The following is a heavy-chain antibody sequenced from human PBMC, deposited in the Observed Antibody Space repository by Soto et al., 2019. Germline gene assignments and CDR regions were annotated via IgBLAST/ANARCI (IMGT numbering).Heavy chain of an antibody. V-gene: IGHV4-59*08. Sequence: SETLSLTCTVSGGSISSYYWSWIRQPPGKGLEWIGYIYYSGSTNYNPSLKSRVTISVDTSKNQSSLKLSSVTAADTAVYYCARHVRGYSSSWYFDYWGQGTLVTVSS. CDR1: GGSISSYY. J-gene: IGHJ4*02. D-gene: IGHD6-13*01. CDR3: ARHVRGYSSSWYFDY. CDR2: IYYSGST.